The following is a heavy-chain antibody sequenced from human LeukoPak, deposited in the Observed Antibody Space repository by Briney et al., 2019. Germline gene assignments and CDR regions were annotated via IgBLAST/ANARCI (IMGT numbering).Heavy chain of an antibody. J-gene: IGHJ4*02. CDR3: ARDPLVFDYYDSSGSQESFDY. Sequence: ASVKVSCKASGYTFTSYAMNWVRQAPGQGLEWMGWINTNTGNPTYAQGFTGRFVFSLDTSVSTAYLQISSLKAGDTAVYYCARDPLVFDYYDSSGSQESFDYWGQGTLVTVSS. CDR2: INTNTGNP. V-gene: IGHV7-4-1*02. D-gene: IGHD3-22*01. CDR1: GYTFTSYA.